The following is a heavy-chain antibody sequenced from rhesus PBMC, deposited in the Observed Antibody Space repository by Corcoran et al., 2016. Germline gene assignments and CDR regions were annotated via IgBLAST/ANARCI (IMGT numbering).Heavy chain of an antibody. CDR1: GGSISGYW. CDR2: IDRSGPT. V-gene: IGHV4-160*01. J-gene: IGHJ2*01. CDR3: ARGPCTSTTCYDSYWYFDL. D-gene: IGHD2-2*01. Sequence: QLQLQESGPGLVKPSETLSLTCAVSGGSISGYWWSWIRQPPGKGLEWIGRIDRSGPTDNTPSLKRRVTISRDTSKNQFSLKLSSVTAADTAVYYWARGPCTSTTCYDSYWYFDLWGPGTPITISS.